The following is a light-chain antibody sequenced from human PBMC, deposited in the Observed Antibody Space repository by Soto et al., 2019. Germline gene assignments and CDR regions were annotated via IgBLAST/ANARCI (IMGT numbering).Light chain of an antibody. V-gene: IGKV3-15*01. CDR1: QSVSSN. CDR3: QQFSSYPLT. J-gene: IGKJ4*01. Sequence: EIVMTQSPATLSVSPGERATLSCRASQSVSSNLAWYQQKPGQAPRLLIYAASARATGITARFSGSGSGTDFTLTISSLQSEDFAVYYCQQFSSYPLTFGGGTKVDI. CDR2: AAS.